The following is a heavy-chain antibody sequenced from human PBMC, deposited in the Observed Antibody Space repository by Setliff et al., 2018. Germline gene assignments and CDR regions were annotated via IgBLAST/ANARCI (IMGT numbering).Heavy chain of an antibody. V-gene: IGHV3-7*03. CDR1: GFTFSHFW. CDR2: IKGDGTEK. CDR3: ARDRISRYYDSGAHAFDI. Sequence: ETLSLSCAASGFTFSHFWMTWVRQAPGKGLEWVANIKGDGTEKFYLASVKGRFTISRDNARNSLYLQMNSLRAEDTAVYYCARDRISRYYDSGAHAFDIWGQGTMVTVSS. D-gene: IGHD3-22*01. J-gene: IGHJ3*02.